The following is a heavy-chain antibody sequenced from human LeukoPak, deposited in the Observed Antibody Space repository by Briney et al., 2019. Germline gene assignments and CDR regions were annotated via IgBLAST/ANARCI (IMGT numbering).Heavy chain of an antibody. CDR2: INHSGST. J-gene: IGHJ3*02. D-gene: IGHD3-22*01. CDR3: ARVMIVPSKEDAFDI. CDR1: GGSISSSSFY. V-gene: IGHV4-39*07. Sequence: SETLSLTCTVSGGSISSSSFYWGWIRQPPGKGLEWIGEINHSGSTNYNPSLKSRVTISVDTSKNQFSLKLSSVTAADTAVYYCARVMIVPSKEDAFDIWGQGTMVTVSS.